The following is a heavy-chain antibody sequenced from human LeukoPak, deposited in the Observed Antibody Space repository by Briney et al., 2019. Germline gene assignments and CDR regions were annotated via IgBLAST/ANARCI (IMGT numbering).Heavy chain of an antibody. V-gene: IGHV4-30-4*01. CDR1: GGSISSGDYY. CDR2: IYYSGST. CDR3: ARVYYYDNSGYGKDYFDY. Sequence: SETLSLTCTVSGGSISSGDYYWSWIRQPPGKGLEWIGYIYYSGSTYYNPSLKSRVTISVDTSKNQFSLKLSSVTAADTAVYYCARVYYYDNSGYGKDYFDYWGQGTLVTVSS. D-gene: IGHD3-22*01. J-gene: IGHJ4*02.